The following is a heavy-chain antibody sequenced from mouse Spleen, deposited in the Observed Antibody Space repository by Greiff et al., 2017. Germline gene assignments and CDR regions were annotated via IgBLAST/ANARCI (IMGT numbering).Heavy chain of an antibody. Sequence: VQLQQSGPELVKPGASVKISCKASGYSFTGYYMNWVKQSPEKSLEWIGEINPSTGGTTYNQKFKAKATLTVDKSSSTAYMQLKSLTSEDSAVYYCARYYGDFYFDYWGQGTTLTVSS. CDR2: INPSTGGT. CDR3: ARYYGDFYFDY. V-gene: IGHV1-42*01. D-gene: IGHD2-13*01. J-gene: IGHJ2*01. CDR1: GYSFTGYY.